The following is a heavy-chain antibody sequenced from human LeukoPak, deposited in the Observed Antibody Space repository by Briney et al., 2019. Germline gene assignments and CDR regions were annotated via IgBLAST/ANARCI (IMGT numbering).Heavy chain of an antibody. CDR2: IYYSGST. Sequence: SETLSLTCTVSGGSLTSSSYYWGWIRQPPGKGLEWIGRIYYSGSTYYNPSLKSRVTISVDTSKNQFSLKMSSVTAADTAVYYCARHGRNCSSTSCYRAFDYWGQGTLVTVSS. J-gene: IGHJ4*02. CDR1: GGSLTSSSYY. V-gene: IGHV4-39*01. D-gene: IGHD2-2*01. CDR3: ARHGRNCSSTSCYRAFDY.